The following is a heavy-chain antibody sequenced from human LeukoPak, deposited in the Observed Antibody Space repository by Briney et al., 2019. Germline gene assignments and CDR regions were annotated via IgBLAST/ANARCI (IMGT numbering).Heavy chain of an antibody. J-gene: IGHJ4*02. V-gene: IGHV4-39*01. CDR3: ARHTVNYYED. CDR1: GGSISSSSYY. CDR2: IYYSGST. Sequence: SETLSLTCTVSGGSISSSSYYWGWIRQPPGKGLEWIGSIYYSGSTYYNPSLKSRVTISVDTSKNQFSLKLSSVTAADTAVYYCARHTVNYYEDWGQGTLVTVSS.